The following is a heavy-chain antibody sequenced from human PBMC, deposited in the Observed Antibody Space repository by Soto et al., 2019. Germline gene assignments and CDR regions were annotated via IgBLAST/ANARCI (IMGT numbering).Heavy chain of an antibody. D-gene: IGHD3-9*01. CDR1: GGSFSGYY. CDR3: ARTRLRYFDWLLYYGMDV. V-gene: IGHV4-34*01. Sequence: SSETLSLTCAVYGGSFSGYYWSWIRQPPGKGLEWIGEINHSGSTNYNPSLKSRVTISVDTSKNQFSLKLSSVTAADTAVYYCARTRLRYFDWLLYYGMDVWGQGTTVTV. J-gene: IGHJ6*02. CDR2: INHSGST.